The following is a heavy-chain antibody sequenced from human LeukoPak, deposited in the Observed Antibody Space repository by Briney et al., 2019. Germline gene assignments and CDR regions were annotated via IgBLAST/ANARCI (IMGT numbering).Heavy chain of an antibody. D-gene: IGHD4-23*01. CDR1: GFTFSSYA. CDR3: VINPKDNSMPQFH. V-gene: IGHV3-23*01. CDR2: ISGSGGST. J-gene: IGHJ4*02. Sequence: GGSLRLSCAASGFTFSSYAMSWVRQAPGKGLEWVSAISGSGGSTYYADSVKGRFTISRDNSKNTLYLQMNNLRAEDTAMYYCVINPKDNSMPQFHWGQGTLVTVSS.